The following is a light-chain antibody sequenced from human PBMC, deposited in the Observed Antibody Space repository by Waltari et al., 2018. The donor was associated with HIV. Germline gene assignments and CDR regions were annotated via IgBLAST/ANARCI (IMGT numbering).Light chain of an antibody. CDR3: GTWDSSLSAEV. CDR1: RPNIANNS. V-gene: IGLV1-51*01. Sequence: QSVLTQPPSLSAATGQKVTISSSGSRPNIANNSVSRYHQLPGTAPKLRIYDNNKRPSGIPDRFSGSKSGTSATLGITGLQTGDEADYYCGTWDSSLSAEVFGTGTKVTVL. CDR2: DNN. J-gene: IGLJ1*01.